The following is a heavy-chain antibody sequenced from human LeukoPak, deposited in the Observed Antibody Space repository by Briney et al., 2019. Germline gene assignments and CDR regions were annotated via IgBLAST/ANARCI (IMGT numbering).Heavy chain of an antibody. CDR2: ISNSGDTV. CDR1: GFAFGNYE. Sequence: PGGSLRLSCAASGFAFGNYEMNWVRQAPGKGLEWLSYISNSGDTVYYADSVKGRFTISRDNAKNSLYLQMNNLRAEDTALYYWAREAGFGDNCFDPWGQGTLVTVSS. J-gene: IGHJ5*02. D-gene: IGHD1-14*01. V-gene: IGHV3-48*03. CDR3: AREAGFGDNCFDP.